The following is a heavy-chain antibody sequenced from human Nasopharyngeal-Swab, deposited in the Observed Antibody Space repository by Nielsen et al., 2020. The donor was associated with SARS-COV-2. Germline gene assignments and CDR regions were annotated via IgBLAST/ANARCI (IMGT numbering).Heavy chain of an antibody. D-gene: IGHD4-17*01. CDR3: AREGYGDSSFYFDY. Sequence: GGSLRLSCAASGFTFDNYEMNWVRQAPGKGLEWVSYISSSGNTLYYADSVKGRFTVSRDNAKNSLFLHLGSLRAEDTAVYYCAREGYGDSSFYFDYWGQGTLVTVSS. CDR2: ISSSGNTL. CDR1: GFTFDNYE. J-gene: IGHJ4*02. V-gene: IGHV3-48*03.